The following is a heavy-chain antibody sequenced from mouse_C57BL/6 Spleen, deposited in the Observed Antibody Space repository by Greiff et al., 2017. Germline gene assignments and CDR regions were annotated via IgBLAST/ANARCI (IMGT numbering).Heavy chain of an antibody. CDR2: IHPNSGST. V-gene: IGHV1-64*01. Sequence: QVQLQQPGAELVKPGASVKLSCKASGYTFTSYWMHWVKQRPGQGLEWIGMIHPNSGSTNYNEKFKSKATLTVDKSSSTAYMQLSSLTSEDSAVYYCARDEGYYKENAMDYWGQGTSVTVSS. D-gene: IGHD2-3*01. CDR3: ARDEGYYKENAMDY. CDR1: GYTFTSYW. J-gene: IGHJ4*01.